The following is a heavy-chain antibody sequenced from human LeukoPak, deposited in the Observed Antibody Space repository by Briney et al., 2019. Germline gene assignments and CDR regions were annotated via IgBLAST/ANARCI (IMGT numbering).Heavy chain of an antibody. Sequence: PSETLSLTCTVSGGSISSSSYYWGWIRQPPGKGLEWIGSIYYSGSTYYNPSLKSRVTISVDTSKNQFSLKLSSVTAADTAVYYCARLNYYYDSSGYYPSSPFDYWGQGTLFTVSS. J-gene: IGHJ4*02. CDR3: ARLNYYYDSSGYYPSSPFDY. D-gene: IGHD3-22*01. CDR1: GGSISSSSYY. CDR2: IYYSGST. V-gene: IGHV4-39*01.